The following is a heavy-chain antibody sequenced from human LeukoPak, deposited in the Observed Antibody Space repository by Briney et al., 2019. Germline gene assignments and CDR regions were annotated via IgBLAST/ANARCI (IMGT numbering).Heavy chain of an antibody. CDR3: ARDPAREGMDV. CDR1: GFTFSSYA. Sequence: GGSLRLSCAASGFTFSSYAMSWVRQAPGKGLEWVSVIYSGGSTYYADSVKGRFTISRDNSKNTLYLQMNSLRAEDTAVYYCARDPAREGMDVWGQGTTVTVSS. CDR2: IYSGGST. V-gene: IGHV3-53*01. J-gene: IGHJ6*02.